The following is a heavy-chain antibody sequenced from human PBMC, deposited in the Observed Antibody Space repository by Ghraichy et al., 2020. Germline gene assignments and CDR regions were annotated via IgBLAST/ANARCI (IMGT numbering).Heavy chain of an antibody. Sequence: SLRLSCAVSGFDFKTYSMNWVRQAPGKGLEWVAHITANSVYIYYADSVKGRFTISRDNAKNSLHLQINSLRAEDTAVYYCARGHGISHYYYYGMDVWGQGTTVTVSS. V-gene: IGHV3-21*01. J-gene: IGHJ6*02. CDR2: ITANSVYI. CDR1: GFDFKTYS. D-gene: IGHD1-1*01. CDR3: ARGHGISHYYYYGMDV.